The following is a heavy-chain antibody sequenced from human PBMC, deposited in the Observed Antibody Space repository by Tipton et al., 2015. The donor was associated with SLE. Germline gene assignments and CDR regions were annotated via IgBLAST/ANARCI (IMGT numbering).Heavy chain of an antibody. CDR3: AKGTCGTTCYADLDH. CDR1: GFTFSRYG. J-gene: IGHJ4*02. V-gene: IGHV3-33*06. CDR2: LWYDGSNR. D-gene: IGHD2-2*01. Sequence: SLRLSCAASGFTFSRYGMHWVRQAPGKGLEWVAVLWYDGSNRFYADSVKGRFTVSRDNSKNTLYLRMNSLRAEDTAVYHCAKGTCGTTCYADLDHWGQGTLVAVSS.